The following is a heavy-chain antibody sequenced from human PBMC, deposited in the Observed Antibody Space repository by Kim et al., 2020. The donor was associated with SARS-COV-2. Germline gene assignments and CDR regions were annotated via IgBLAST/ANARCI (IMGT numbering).Heavy chain of an antibody. CDR3: ARRRTSWYSQIDF. J-gene: IGHJ4*02. V-gene: IGHV3-11*03. D-gene: IGHD6-13*01. Sequence: YAHAVKARCTTSRDNAENSRSLQTNSLGAEDTAVYYCARRRTSWYSQIDFWGQGTLVTVSS.